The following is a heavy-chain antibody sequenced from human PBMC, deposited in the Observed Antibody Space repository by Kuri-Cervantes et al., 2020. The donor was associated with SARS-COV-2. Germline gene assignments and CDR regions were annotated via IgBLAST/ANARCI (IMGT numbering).Heavy chain of an antibody. CDR2: ISSTSSYI. J-gene: IGHJ6*03. V-gene: IGHV3-21*01. CDR3: ARGAANYYYMDV. CDR1: GFTFSSYS. D-gene: IGHD3-16*01. Sequence: GESLKISCAASGFTFSSYSMNWVRQAPGKGLEWVSSISSTSSYIYYADSVKGRFTISRDNAKNSLYLQMNSLRAEDTAVYYCARGAANYYYMDVWGKGTTVTVSS.